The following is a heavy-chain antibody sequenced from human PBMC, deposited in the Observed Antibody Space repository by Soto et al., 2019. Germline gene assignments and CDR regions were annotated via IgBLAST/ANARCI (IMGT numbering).Heavy chain of an antibody. Sequence: SETLSLTCTVSGGSISSGDYYWSWIRQPPGKGLEWIGYFYYSGSTNYNPSLKSRVTLSLETSKSQFSLRLSSVTASDTAVYYCARLGEYYQSLDPWGQGTLVTVSS. V-gene: IGHV4-61*08. J-gene: IGHJ5*02. CDR1: GGSISSGDYY. CDR3: ARLGEYYQSLDP. CDR2: FYYSGST. D-gene: IGHD2-2*01.